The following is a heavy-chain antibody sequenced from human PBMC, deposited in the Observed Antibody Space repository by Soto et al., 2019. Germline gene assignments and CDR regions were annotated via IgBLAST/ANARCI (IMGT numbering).Heavy chain of an antibody. V-gene: IGHV4-30-4*01. CDR1: GGSISSGDYY. Sequence: SETLSLTCTVSGGSISSGDYYWSWIRQPPGKGLEWIGYIYYSGSTYYNPSLKSRVTISVDTSKNQFSLKLSSVTAADTAVYYCARDVGYCSGGSCDNWFDPWGQGTLVTVSS. J-gene: IGHJ5*02. CDR2: IYYSGST. CDR3: ARDVGYCSGGSCDNWFDP. D-gene: IGHD2-15*01.